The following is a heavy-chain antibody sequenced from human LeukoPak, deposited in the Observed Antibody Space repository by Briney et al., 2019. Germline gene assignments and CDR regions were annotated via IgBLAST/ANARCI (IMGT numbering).Heavy chain of an antibody. J-gene: IGHJ6*02. V-gene: IGHV3-33*01. CDR1: GFTFSSYG. CDR3: ARVEIAAAGPHYYYGMDV. D-gene: IGHD6-13*01. CDR2: IWYDGSNK. Sequence: PGGSLRLSCAASGFTFSSYGMHRVRQAPGKGLEWVAVIWYDGSNKYYADSVKGRFTISRDNSKNTLYLQMNSLRAEDTAVYYCARVEIAAAGPHYYYGMDVWGQGTTVTVSS.